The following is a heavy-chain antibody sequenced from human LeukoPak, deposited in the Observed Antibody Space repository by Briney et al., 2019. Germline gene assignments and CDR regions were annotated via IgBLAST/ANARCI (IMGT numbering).Heavy chain of an antibody. Sequence: QPGGSLRLSCAASGFTFSSYWMHWVRQAPGKGLEWVSAISGSGGSTYYADSVKGRFTISRDNSKNTLYLQMNSLRAEDTAVYYCAKDQTRPDYFDYWGQGTLVTVSS. V-gene: IGHV3-23*01. J-gene: IGHJ4*02. CDR1: GFTFSSYW. CDR2: ISGSGGST. CDR3: AKDQTRPDYFDY.